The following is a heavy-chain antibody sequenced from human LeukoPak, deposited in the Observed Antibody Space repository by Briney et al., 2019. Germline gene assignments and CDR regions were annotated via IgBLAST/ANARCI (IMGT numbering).Heavy chain of an antibody. CDR2: ISGSGGST. CDR3: ARDRAVSRGSNYYYYGMDV. CDR1: GFTFSSYA. Sequence: GGSLRLSRAASGFTFSSYAMSWVRQAPGKGLEWVSAISGSGGSTYYADSVKGRFTISRDNAKNSLYLQMNSLRAEDTAVYYCARDRAVSRGSNYYYYGMDVWGQGTTVTVSS. V-gene: IGHV3-23*01. D-gene: IGHD2-15*01. J-gene: IGHJ6*02.